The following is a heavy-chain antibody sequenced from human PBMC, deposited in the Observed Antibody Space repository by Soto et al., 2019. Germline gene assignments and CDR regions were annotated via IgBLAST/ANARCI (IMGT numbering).Heavy chain of an antibody. D-gene: IGHD6-13*01. J-gene: IGHJ5*02. CDR2: MWYDGSNK. CDR3: ARANPPYSSSWFNWFDP. CDR1: GFTFSSYG. Sequence: QVQLVESGGGVVQPGRSLRLSCAASGFTFSSYGMHWVRQAPGKGLEWVAVMWYDGSNKYDADSVKGRFTISRDNSKNTLYLQMNSLRAEDTAVYYCARANPPYSSSWFNWFDPWGQGTLVTVSS. V-gene: IGHV3-33*01.